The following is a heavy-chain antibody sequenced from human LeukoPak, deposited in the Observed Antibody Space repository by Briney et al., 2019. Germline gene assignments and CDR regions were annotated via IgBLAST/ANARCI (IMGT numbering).Heavy chain of an antibody. CDR3: VKSSGWPDY. V-gene: IGHV3-74*03. D-gene: IGHD6-19*01. J-gene: IGHJ4*01. CDR1: GFTLSGSW. Sequence: PGGSLRLSCAASGFTLSGSWMHWVRQAPGKGLLWVSRISSDGSGSSTMYADSVKGRFTISRDDAKNTLYLQMNSLRGEDTAVYYCVKSSGWPDYWGHGTLVTVSS. CDR2: ISSDGSGSST.